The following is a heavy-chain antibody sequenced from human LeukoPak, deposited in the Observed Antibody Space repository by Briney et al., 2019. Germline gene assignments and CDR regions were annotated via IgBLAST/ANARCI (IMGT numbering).Heavy chain of an antibody. CDR3: GGAYCSRTSCYYSDY. Sequence: SETLSLTCTVSGVSISSSSYYWGWIRQPPGKGLEWIGSIYYSGSTYYNPSLKSRVTISVDTSKNQFSLKLSSVTAAATAVYYGGGAYCSRTSCYYSDYWGQGTLVTLSS. D-gene: IGHD2-2*01. J-gene: IGHJ4*02. CDR1: GVSISSSSYY. CDR2: IYYSGST. V-gene: IGHV4-39*07.